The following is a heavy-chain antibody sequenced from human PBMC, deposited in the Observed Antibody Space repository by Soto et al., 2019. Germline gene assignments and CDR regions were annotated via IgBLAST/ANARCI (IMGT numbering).Heavy chain of an antibody. D-gene: IGHD2-15*01. CDR3: ARDFGRYCSGGSCYSAYFPH. CDR1: GFTFSSYA. Sequence: QVQLVESGGGVVQPGRSLRLSCAASGFTFSSYAMHWVRQAPGKGLEWVAVISYDGSNKYYADSVKGRFTISRDNSKNTLYLQMNSLRAEDTAVYYCARDFGRYCSGGSCYSAYFPHWGQGTLVTVSS. J-gene: IGHJ1*01. V-gene: IGHV3-30-3*01. CDR2: ISYDGSNK.